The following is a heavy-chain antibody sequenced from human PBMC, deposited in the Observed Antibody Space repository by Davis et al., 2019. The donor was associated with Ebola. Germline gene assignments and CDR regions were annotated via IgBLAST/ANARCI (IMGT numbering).Heavy chain of an antibody. Sequence: ASVKVSCKASGFTFSTHGISWVRQAPGQGLEWMGWISDFSGTTNYAQKFQGRVTMTTDTSTRTAYMELRGLRSDDTAVYYCARAPRRTEDLVHAMDVWGQGTTVTLSS. CDR2: ISDFSGTT. CDR3: ARAPRRTEDLVHAMDV. V-gene: IGHV1-18*04. CDR1: GFTFSTHG. D-gene: IGHD3/OR15-3a*01. J-gene: IGHJ6*02.